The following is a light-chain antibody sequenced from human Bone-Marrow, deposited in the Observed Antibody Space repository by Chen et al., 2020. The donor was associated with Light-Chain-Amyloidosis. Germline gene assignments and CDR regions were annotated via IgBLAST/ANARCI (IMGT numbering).Light chain of an antibody. CDR2: DDR. V-gene: IGLV3-21*02. Sequence: SYVLTQPSSLSVAPGQTATIACGGNNIGATSVRWYQQTPGQAPLLVVYDDRYRPSGIPERWSGSNSGNTATLTISRVEAGDEADYYCQVWDRSSDRPVFGGGTKLTVL. J-gene: IGLJ3*02. CDR1: NIGATS. CDR3: QVWDRSSDRPV.